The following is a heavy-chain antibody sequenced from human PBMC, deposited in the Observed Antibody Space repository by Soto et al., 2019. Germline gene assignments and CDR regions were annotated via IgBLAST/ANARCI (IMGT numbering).Heavy chain of an antibody. D-gene: IGHD2-15*01. CDR3: ARGIATGQLDP. Sequence: ASVKVSCKASGHTFTRYTMNWVRQAPGQRLEWMGWINPDNGNTKSSQKFQDRVIITRDTSASTAYMDLSSLRSEDTAVYYCARGIATGQLDPWGQGTLVTVSS. CDR1: GHTFTRYT. J-gene: IGHJ5*02. CDR2: INPDNGNT. V-gene: IGHV1-3*01.